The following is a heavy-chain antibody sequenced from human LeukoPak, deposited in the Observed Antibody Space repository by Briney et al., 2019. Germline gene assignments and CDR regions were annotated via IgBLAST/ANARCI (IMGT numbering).Heavy chain of an antibody. V-gene: IGHV3-23*01. J-gene: IGHJ6*03. D-gene: IGHD4-17*01. CDR2: ISTGGGST. CDR3: AKAKGAYGDYYYYYMDV. CDR1: EFRFSNYA. Sequence: GGSLRLSCAASEFRFSNYAMNWVRQAPGKGLEWVSTISTGGGSTYYADSVKGRFTISRDNSKNTLYLQMNSLRADDTAIYYCAKAKGAYGDYYYYYMDVWGKGTTVTVSS.